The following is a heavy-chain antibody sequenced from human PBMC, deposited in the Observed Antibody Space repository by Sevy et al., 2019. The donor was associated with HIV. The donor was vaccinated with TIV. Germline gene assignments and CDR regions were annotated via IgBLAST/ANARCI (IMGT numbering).Heavy chain of an antibody. D-gene: IGHD6-13*01. CDR3: EAITTAGRDY. CDR1: GFIFSSYV. CDR2: ISGSGGYT. Sequence: GGSLRLSCAASGFIFSSYVMTWVRQAPGKGLEWVSTISGSGGYTYYAESMKGRFTISRDNSKNILYLQMNSLRAEDTAVYYCEAITTAGRDYWGQGTLVTVSS. J-gene: IGHJ4*02. V-gene: IGHV3-23*01.